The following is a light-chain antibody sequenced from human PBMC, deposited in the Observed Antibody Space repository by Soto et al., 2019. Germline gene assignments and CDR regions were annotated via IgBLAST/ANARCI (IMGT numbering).Light chain of an antibody. V-gene: IGKV1-39*01. CDR2: AAS. CDR3: QQSYTTRPT. CDR1: QSISSY. Sequence: DIQMTQSPSSLSASVGDRVTITCRASQSISSYLNWYQQKPGKAPKLLICAASSLQSGVPSRFSGSGSGTDFTLTISSLQPEDFAAYYCQQSYTTRPTFGGGTKVEIK. J-gene: IGKJ4*01.